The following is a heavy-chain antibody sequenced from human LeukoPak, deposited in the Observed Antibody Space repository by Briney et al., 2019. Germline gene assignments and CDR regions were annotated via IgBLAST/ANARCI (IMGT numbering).Heavy chain of an antibody. CDR1: GFTFSSYA. J-gene: IGHJ5*02. CDR2: ISYDGTNK. V-gene: IGHV3-30*04. CDR3: ASQVRRWFDL. Sequence: PGGSLRLSCAASGFTFSSYAMHWVRQAPSKGLDWVAVISYDGTNKYYADSVKGRFTISRDNSKNTLYLQMNSLRTEDTAVYYCASQVRRWFDLWGQGTLVAVSS.